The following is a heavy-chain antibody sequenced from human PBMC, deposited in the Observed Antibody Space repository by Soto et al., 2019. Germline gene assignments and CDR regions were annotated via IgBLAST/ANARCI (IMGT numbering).Heavy chain of an antibody. Sequence: EVPLLESGGGLVQPGGSLRLSCAASGFTFSSYAMGWVRQAPGKGLEWVSIINDNIGDTHYADSVKGRFIISRDDSKNTLYLQMNSLRAEDTAVYYCAKDAPDMSGWYYFDYWGQGTLVTVSS. CDR1: GFTFSSYA. J-gene: IGHJ4*02. V-gene: IGHV3-23*01. D-gene: IGHD6-19*01. CDR2: INDNIGDT. CDR3: AKDAPDMSGWYYFDY.